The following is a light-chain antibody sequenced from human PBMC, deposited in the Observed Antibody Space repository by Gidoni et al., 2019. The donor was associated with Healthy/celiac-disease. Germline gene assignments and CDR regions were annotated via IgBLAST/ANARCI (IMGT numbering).Light chain of an antibody. CDR2: AAS. CDR3: QQSYSTPYT. V-gene: IGKV1-39*01. J-gene: IGKJ2*01. Sequence: DIQMTQSPSSLSASVGDRVTITCRASQSISSYVNWYQQKPGKAPKLLIYAASSLQSGVPSRFSGSGSGTDFTLTISSLQPEDFETYYCQQSYSTPYTLGQGTKLEIK. CDR1: QSISSY.